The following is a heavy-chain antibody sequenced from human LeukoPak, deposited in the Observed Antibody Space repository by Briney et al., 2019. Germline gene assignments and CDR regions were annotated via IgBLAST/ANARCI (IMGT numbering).Heavy chain of an antibody. CDR2: IKSKTDGGTT. Sequence: PGGSLRLSCTGSGFTFDDHAMSWFRQAPGKGLEWVGRIKSKTDGGTTDYAAPVKGRFTISRDDSKNTLYLQMNSLKTEDTAVYYCTTGGYCSGGSCYQLYDYWGQGTLVTVSS. CDR1: GFTFDDHA. D-gene: IGHD2-15*01. CDR3: TTGGYCSGGSCYQLYDY. V-gene: IGHV3-15*01. J-gene: IGHJ4*02.